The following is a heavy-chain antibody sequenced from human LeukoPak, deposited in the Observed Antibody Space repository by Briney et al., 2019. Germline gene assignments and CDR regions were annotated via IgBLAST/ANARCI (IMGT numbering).Heavy chain of an antibody. Sequence: GGSLRLSCAASGFTFSSYAMSWVRQAPGKGLEWVSAISGSGGSTYYADSVKGRFTISRDNSKNTLYLQMNSLRAEDTAVYYCAAMGPAYCGGDCYSPIGAFDIWGQGTMVTVSS. CDR2: ISGSGGST. CDR3: AAMGPAYCGGDCYSPIGAFDI. D-gene: IGHD2-21*02. J-gene: IGHJ3*02. CDR1: GFTFSSYA. V-gene: IGHV3-23*01.